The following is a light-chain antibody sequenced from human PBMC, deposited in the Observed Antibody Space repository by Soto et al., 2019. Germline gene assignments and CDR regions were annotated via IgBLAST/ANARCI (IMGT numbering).Light chain of an antibody. J-gene: IGKJ2*04. Sequence: EVVLTQSPDTLSFSPGETATLSCRASQSVDRYVAWYQQKLGQAPRLLIYDAYTRATGVAARFTGSGSATDFSLTVTGLEREDFAVYYWRQRAKGPSSVGPGTRVE. V-gene: IGKV3-11*01. CDR3: RQRAKGPSS. CDR1: QSVDRY. CDR2: DAY.